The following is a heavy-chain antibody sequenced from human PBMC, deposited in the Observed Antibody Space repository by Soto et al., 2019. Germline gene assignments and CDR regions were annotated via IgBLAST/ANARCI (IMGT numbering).Heavy chain of an antibody. CDR2: IKEDGSKQ. Sequence: GGSLRLSCAASGFTFSNYWMNWVRQAPGKGLEWVGNIKEDGSKQGYVDSVRGRFTISRDNAKNSLYLQINSLRAEDTAVYYCARGTRNPGLDNWGQGTLVTVSS. V-gene: IGHV3-7*03. J-gene: IGHJ4*02. D-gene: IGHD1-7*01. CDR3: ARGTRNPGLDN. CDR1: GFTFSNYW.